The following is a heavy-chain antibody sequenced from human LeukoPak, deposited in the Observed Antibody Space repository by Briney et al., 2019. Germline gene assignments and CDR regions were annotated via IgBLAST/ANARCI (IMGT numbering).Heavy chain of an antibody. CDR3: AKDIDNGDYVVS. CDR2: INPTGGST. V-gene: IGHV1-46*01. D-gene: IGHD4-17*01. J-gene: IGHJ4*02. Sequence: ASVKVSCKAFGYTFTSYYMHWVRQAPGQGLEWMGLINPTGGSTGYAQKFQGRVTMTRDMSTSTDYMELSSLRSEDTAVYYCAKDIDNGDYVVSWGQGTLVTVSS. CDR1: GYTFTSYY.